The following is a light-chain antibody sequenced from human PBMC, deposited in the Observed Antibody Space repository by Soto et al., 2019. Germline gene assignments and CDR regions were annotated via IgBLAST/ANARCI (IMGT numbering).Light chain of an antibody. J-gene: IGLJ2*01. V-gene: IGLV2-14*01. CDR2: DVS. CDR3: SSYTSSSTL. CDR1: SSDVGGYNY. Sequence: QSALTQPASVSGSPGQSITISCTGTSSDVGGYNYVSWYQQHPGKAPKLMIYDVSSRPSGVSNRFSGSKSGNTASLTISGLQAEDEADYYCSSYTSSSTLFGGGTKVPVL.